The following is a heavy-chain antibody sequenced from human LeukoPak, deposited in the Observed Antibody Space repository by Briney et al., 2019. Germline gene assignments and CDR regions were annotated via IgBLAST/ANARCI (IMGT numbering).Heavy chain of an antibody. CDR3: ARVKSKLRYFDWLGMDY. CDR2: ISAYNGNT. J-gene: IGHJ4*02. CDR1: GYTFTSYG. D-gene: IGHD3-9*01. V-gene: IGHV1-18*04. Sequence: ASVKVSCKASGYTFTSYGISWVRQAPGQGLEWMGWISAYNGNTNYAQKLQGRVTMTTDTSTSTAYMELRSLRSDDTAVYYCARVKSKLRYFDWLGMDYWGQGTLVTVSS.